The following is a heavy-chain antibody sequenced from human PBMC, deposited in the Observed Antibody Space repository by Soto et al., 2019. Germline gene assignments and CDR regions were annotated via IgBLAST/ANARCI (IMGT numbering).Heavy chain of an antibody. V-gene: IGHV3-15*07. CDR2: IKSRTDGGTS. CDR3: TRDSYSSAITASFDY. Sequence: EVQLVESGGGLVEPGGSLRLSCAASGLIFSKAWINWVRQSPGKGLEWVGRIKSRTDGGTSDYGEPEKGRFAISRDDSRNIVYLQMDSVKIEDTGVYYCTRDSYSSAITASFDYGGHGSLVTVSS. D-gene: IGHD1-26*01. CDR1: GLIFSKAW. J-gene: IGHJ4*01.